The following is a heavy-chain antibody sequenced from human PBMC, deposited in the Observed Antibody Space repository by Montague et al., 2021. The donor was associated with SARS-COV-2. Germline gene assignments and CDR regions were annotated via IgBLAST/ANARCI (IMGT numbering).Heavy chain of an antibody. D-gene: IGHD3-10*01. CDR1: GFSFNNFA. J-gene: IGHJ4*02. CDR2: ISYEGSIQ. CDR3: AKDATIFWFERGRGTFDN. Sequence: SLRLSCAASGFSFNNFAMHWVRQAPGQGLEWVAVISYEGSIQYYADSVKGRFAISRDRSKNTLYLQMSSLRPEDTALYYCAKDATIFWFERGRGTFDNWGRGTLVAVSS. V-gene: IGHV3-30*18.